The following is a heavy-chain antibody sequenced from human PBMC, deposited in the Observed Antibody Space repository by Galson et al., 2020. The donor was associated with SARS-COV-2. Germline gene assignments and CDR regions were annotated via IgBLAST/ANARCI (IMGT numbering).Heavy chain of an antibody. CDR2: MNPNSGNT. Sequence: ASVKVSCKASGYTFTSYDINWVRQATGQGLEWMGWMNPNSGNTGYAQKFQGRVTMTRNTSISTAYMELSSLRSEDTAVYCCASGGYCSSTSCYKGPDYYYYYGMDVWGQGTTVTVSS. CDR1: GYTFTSYD. D-gene: IGHD2-2*02. J-gene: IGHJ6*02. CDR3: ASGGYCSSTSCYKGPDYYYYYGMDV. V-gene: IGHV1-8*01.